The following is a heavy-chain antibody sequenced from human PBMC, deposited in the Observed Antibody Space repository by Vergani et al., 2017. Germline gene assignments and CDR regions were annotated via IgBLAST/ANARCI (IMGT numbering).Heavy chain of an antibody. CDR3: AKDWSTGAYFDY. D-gene: IGHD1-26*01. J-gene: IGHJ4*02. Sequence: EVQLVESGGGLIQPGGSLRLSCAASGFTVSSNYMSWVRQAPGKGLEWVSLISWDGGSTYYADSVKGRFTISRDNSKNSLYLQMNSLRTEDTALYYCAKDWSTGAYFDYWGQGTLVTVSS. CDR2: ISWDGGST. CDR1: GFTVSSNY. V-gene: IGHV3-43*02.